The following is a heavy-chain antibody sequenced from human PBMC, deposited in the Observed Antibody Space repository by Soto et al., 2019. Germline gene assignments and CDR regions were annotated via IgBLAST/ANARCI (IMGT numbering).Heavy chain of an antibody. J-gene: IGHJ6*02. CDR1: GDSISSGNKY. D-gene: IGHD3-16*01. CDR2: IFSSGTT. V-gene: IGHV4-30-4*01. CDR3: ARVPSPFDYYYAMDV. Sequence: SETLSLTCTVSGDSISSGNKYWSWIRQAPGKGLEWIGYIFSSGTTYYNPSLKSRLTMSLDTSQNQFSLRLGSVTDADSAVYYCARVPSPFDYYYAMDVWGQGTTVTVSS.